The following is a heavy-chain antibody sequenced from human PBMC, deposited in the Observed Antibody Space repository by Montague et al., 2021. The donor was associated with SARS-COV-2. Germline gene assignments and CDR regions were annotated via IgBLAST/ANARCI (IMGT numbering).Heavy chain of an antibody. Sequence: SETLSLTCTVSGGSISTSPYFWGWIRQPPGKGLEWIGSIYYSGSTYYNPSLKSRVAISIDTSENQFSLKLSPVTAADTAVYYCARGTRIAVAGTDFDYWGQGTLVTVSS. J-gene: IGHJ4*02. CDR2: IYYSGST. CDR1: GGSISTSPYF. V-gene: IGHV4-39*07. D-gene: IGHD6-19*01. CDR3: ARGTRIAVAGTDFDY.